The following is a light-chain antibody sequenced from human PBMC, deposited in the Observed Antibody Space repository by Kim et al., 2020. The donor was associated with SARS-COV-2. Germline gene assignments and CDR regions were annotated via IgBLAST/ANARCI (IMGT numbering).Light chain of an antibody. Sequence: DIQMTQSPSSLSASVGDRVTITCRASQGINNLLLWFQQKPGKAPKSLVYAASSLQSGVPSKFSGSGSGTDFTLTIISLQPEDFATYYCLQYKSYPITLGQGTRLEIK. CDR2: AAS. J-gene: IGKJ5*01. V-gene: IGKV1-16*02. CDR3: LQYKSYPIT. CDR1: QGINNL.